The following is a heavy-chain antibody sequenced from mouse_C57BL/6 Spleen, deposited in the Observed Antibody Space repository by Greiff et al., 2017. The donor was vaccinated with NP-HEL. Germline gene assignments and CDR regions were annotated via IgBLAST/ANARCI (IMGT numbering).Heavy chain of an antibody. CDR1: GYTFTSYW. CDR3: ARRAYYYAMDY. V-gene: IGHV1-69*01. Sequence: QVQLQQPGAELVMPGASVKLSCKASGYTFTSYWMHWVKQRPGQGLEWIGEIDPSDSYTNYNQKFKGKSTLTVDKSSSTAYMQLSSLTPEDSAVYYCARRAYYYAMDYWGQGTSVTVSS. J-gene: IGHJ4*01. CDR2: IDPSDSYT. D-gene: IGHD3-3*01.